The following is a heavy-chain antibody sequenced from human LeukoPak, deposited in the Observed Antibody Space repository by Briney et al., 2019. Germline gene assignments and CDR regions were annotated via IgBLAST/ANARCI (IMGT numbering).Heavy chain of an antibody. CDR2: IYYSGST. CDR3: ARVVLARYYYGMDV. D-gene: IGHD3-22*01. CDR1: GGSISSAGYS. J-gene: IGHJ6*02. Sequence: SETLSLTCDVSGGSISSAGYSWSWIRQPPGKGLEWIGYIYYSGSTYYNPSLKSRVTISVDTSKNQFSLKLSSVTAADTAVYYCARVVLARYYYGMDVWGQGTTVTVSS. V-gene: IGHV4-30-2*03.